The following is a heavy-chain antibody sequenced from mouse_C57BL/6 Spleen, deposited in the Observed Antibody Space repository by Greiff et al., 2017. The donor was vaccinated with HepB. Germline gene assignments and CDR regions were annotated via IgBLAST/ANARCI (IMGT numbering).Heavy chain of an antibody. V-gene: IGHV1-22*01. CDR3: AREGLRPDYYAMDY. J-gene: IGHJ4*01. CDR2: INPNNGGT. D-gene: IGHD2-2*01. Sequence: EVQLQQSGPELVKPGASVKMSCKASGYTFTDYNMHWVKQSHGKSLEWIGYINPNNGGTSYNQKFKGKATLTVNKSSSTAYMELRSLTSEDAAVYYCAREGLRPDYYAMDYWGQGTSVTVSS. CDR1: GYTFTDYN.